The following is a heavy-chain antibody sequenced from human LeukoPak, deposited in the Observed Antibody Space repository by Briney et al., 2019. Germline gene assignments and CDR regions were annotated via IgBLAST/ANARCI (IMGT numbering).Heavy chain of an antibody. CDR1: GFTSSSYG. CDR2: IRYDGSNK. D-gene: IGHD1-14*01. J-gene: IGHJ4*02. V-gene: IGHV3-30*02. CDR3: AKDLTLLRPSSPDY. Sequence: PGGSLRLSCAASGFTSSSYGMHWVRQAPGKGLEWVAFIRYDGSNKYYADSVKGRFTISRDNSKNTLYLQMNSLRAEDTAVYYCAKDLTLLRPSSPDYWGQGTLVTVSS.